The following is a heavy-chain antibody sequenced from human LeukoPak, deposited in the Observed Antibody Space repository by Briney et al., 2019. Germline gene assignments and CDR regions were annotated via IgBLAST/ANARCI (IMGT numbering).Heavy chain of an antibody. Sequence: SETLSLTCAVYGGSFSGYYWSWIRQPPGKGLEWIGEINHSGSTNYNPSLKSRVTMSVDTSKNQFSLKLSSVTAADTAVYYCARSPLGELSLSRFDPWGQGTLVTVSS. J-gene: IGHJ5*02. CDR2: INHSGST. CDR1: GGSFSGYY. CDR3: ARSPLGELSLSRFDP. V-gene: IGHV4-34*01. D-gene: IGHD3-16*02.